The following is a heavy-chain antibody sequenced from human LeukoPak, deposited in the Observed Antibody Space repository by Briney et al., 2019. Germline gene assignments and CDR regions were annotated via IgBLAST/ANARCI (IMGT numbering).Heavy chain of an antibody. CDR2: IYYSGST. CDR1: GGSISSSSYY. CDR3: ARHFALLRYFDWLLPFDY. D-gene: IGHD3-9*01. J-gene: IGHJ4*02. Sequence: SETLSLTCTVSGGSISSSSYYWGWIRQPPGKGQEWVGSIYYSGSTYYNPSLKSRVTISVDTSKNQFSLKLSSVTAADTVVYYCARHFALLRYFDWLLPFDYWGQGTLVTVSS. V-gene: IGHV4-39*01.